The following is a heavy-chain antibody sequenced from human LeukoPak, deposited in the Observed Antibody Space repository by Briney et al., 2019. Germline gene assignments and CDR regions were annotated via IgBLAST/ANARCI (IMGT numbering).Heavy chain of an antibody. J-gene: IGHJ4*02. Sequence: SVKVSCKASGGTFSSYAISWVRQAPGQGLEWMGRIIPILGIANYAQKFQGRVTITADKSTSTAYMELSSLRSGDTAVYYCARGEDSSGWCDYWGQGTLVTVSS. CDR1: GGTFSSYA. CDR3: ARGEDSSGWCDY. CDR2: IIPILGIA. V-gene: IGHV1-69*04. D-gene: IGHD6-19*01.